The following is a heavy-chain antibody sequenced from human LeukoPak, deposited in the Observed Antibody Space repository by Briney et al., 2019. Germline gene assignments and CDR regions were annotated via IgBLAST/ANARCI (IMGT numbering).Heavy chain of an antibody. Sequence: GRSLRLSCAASGFTFSSYAIHWVRQAPGKGLEWVAVISYGGSNKYYADSVKGRFTISRDNSKNTLYLQMNSLRAEDTAVYYCARETGSAVGSTDFDYWGQGTLVTVSS. CDR2: ISYGGSNK. J-gene: IGHJ4*02. V-gene: IGHV3-30*01. CDR1: GFTFSSYA. D-gene: IGHD4-17*01. CDR3: ARETGSAVGSTDFDY.